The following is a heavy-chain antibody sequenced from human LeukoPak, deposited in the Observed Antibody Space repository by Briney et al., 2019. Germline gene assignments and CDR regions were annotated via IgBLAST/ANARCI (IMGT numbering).Heavy chain of an antibody. CDR1: GFTFSSYG. CDR2: IRYDGSHK. V-gene: IGHV3-30*02. J-gene: IGHJ4*02. D-gene: IGHD2-15*01. CDR3: AKDIVGGGNDY. Sequence: GGSLRLSCAASGFTFSSYGMHWVRQPPGKGLEWVAFIRYDGSHKYYADSVKGRFTISRDNSKNTLYLQMNSLRAEDTAVYYCAKDIVGGGNDYWGRGTLVIVSS.